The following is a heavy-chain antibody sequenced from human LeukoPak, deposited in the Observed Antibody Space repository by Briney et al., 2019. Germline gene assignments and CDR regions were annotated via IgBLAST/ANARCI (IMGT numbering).Heavy chain of an antibody. CDR3: ARVVPAAMKEAGGWRTTYYYYYCMDV. J-gene: IGHJ6*02. D-gene: IGHD2-2*01. V-gene: IGHV3-21*01. Sequence: GGSLRLSCAASGFSGSSNYMSWVRQVPGKGLEWVSSISSISSYIYYADSVKGRFTISRDNAKNSLYLQMNSLRAEDTAVYYCARVVPAAMKEAGGWRTTYYYYYCMDVWGQGTTVTVSS. CDR1: GFSGSSNY. CDR2: ISSISSYI.